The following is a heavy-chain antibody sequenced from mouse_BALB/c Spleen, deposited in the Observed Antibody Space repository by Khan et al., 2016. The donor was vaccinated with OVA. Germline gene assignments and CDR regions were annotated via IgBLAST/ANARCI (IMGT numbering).Heavy chain of an antibody. V-gene: IGHV1-26*01. CDR1: GYSFTGYY. Sequence: VQLKESGPDLVKPGASVKMSCKASGYSFTGYYMNWVKQSHGKSLECIGRVNPNTGNTNYNQKFRGKAILIVDTSSRTAYMELRSLTSEDSAVYYCARGYDFFAYWGQGTLVTGSA. CDR2: VNPNTGNT. J-gene: IGHJ3*01. D-gene: IGHD2-14*01. CDR3: ARGYDFFAY.